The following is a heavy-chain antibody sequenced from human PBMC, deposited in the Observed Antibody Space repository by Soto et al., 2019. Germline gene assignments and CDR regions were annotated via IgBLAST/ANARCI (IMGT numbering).Heavy chain of an antibody. CDR2: IYHSGST. Sequence: SETLSPTCAFSGGSLSSSKWWSWGRPPPGKGLEWIGEIYHSGSTNYNPSLKSRVTISVDKSKNQFSLKLSSVTAADTAVYYCARANCSSTSCYPDYFDYWGQGTLVTVSS. D-gene: IGHD2-2*01. V-gene: IGHV4-4*02. J-gene: IGHJ4*02. CDR3: ARANCSSTSCYPDYFDY. CDR1: GGSLSSSKW.